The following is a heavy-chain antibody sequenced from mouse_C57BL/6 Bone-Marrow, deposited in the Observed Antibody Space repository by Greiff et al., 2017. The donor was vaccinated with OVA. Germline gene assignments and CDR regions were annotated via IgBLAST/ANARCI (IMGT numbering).Heavy chain of an antibody. Sequence: VQLKESGGDLVKPGGSLKLSCAASGFTFSSYGMSWVRQTPDKRLEWVAPISSGGSYTYYPDSVKGRFTISRDNAKNTLYLQMSSLKSEVTAMYYCARHGDYGSFFDYWGQGTTLTVSS. V-gene: IGHV5-6*01. CDR2: ISSGGSYT. D-gene: IGHD1-1*01. CDR1: GFTFSSYG. J-gene: IGHJ2*01. CDR3: ARHGDYGSFFDY.